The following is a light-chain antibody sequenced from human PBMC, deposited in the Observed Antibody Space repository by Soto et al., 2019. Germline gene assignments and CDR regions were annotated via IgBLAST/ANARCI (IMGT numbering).Light chain of an antibody. CDR2: GTG. Sequence: QAVVTQEPSLTVSPGGTVTLTCAPTTGAVTSDYFPNWFQQKPGQAPRALIFGTGNRHSWTPARFSASLLGGKAALTLSGVQPEDEAEYYCLLYYGGAQAVFGGGTQLTVL. CDR3: LLYYGGAQAV. CDR1: TGAVTSDYF. V-gene: IGLV7-43*01. J-gene: IGLJ7*01.